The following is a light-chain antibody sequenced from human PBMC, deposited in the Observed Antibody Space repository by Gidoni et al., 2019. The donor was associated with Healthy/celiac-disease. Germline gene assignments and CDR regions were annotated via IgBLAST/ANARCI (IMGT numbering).Light chain of an antibody. CDR3: QQSYSTPWT. V-gene: IGKV1-39*01. J-gene: IGKJ1*01. CDR2: AAS. CDR1: QSISSY. Sequence: DIQMTQYPSSLSASVGDRVTITCRASQSISSYLKWYQQKPGTAPKLLIYAASILQSGVPARFRGSGSGTDFTRTISSLQPEDFATYDCQQSYSTPWTFGQGTKVEIK.